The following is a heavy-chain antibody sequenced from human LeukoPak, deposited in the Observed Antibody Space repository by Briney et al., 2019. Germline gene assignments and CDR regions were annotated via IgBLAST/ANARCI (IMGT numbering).Heavy chain of an antibody. Sequence: GRSLRLSCAASGFTFSSYGMHWVRQAPGKGLEWVAVISYVGSNKYYADSVKGRFTISRDNSKNTLYLQMNSLRAEDTAVYYCAKNYGSGSYSVDYWGQGTLVTVSS. CDR1: GFTFSSYG. CDR3: AKNYGSGSYSVDY. D-gene: IGHD3-10*01. V-gene: IGHV3-30*18. J-gene: IGHJ4*02. CDR2: ISYVGSNK.